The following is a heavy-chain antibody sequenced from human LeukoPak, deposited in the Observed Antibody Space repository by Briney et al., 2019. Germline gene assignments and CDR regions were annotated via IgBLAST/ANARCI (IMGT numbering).Heavy chain of an antibody. CDR3: ARDGHRRYHYDSSGREDAFDI. J-gene: IGHJ3*02. Sequence: ASVKVSCKASGYTFTNYGISWVRQPPGQGLEWMGWISAYNGHTKYAQKVQGRVTMTRDTSTSTAHMELRSLRSDDTAVYYCARDGHRRYHYDSSGREDAFDIWGQGTMVTVSS. CDR2: ISAYNGHT. V-gene: IGHV1-18*01. CDR1: GYTFTNYG. D-gene: IGHD3-22*01.